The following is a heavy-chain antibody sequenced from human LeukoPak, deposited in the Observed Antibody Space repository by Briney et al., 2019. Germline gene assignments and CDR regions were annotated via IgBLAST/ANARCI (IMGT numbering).Heavy chain of an antibody. CDR2: ISRSGATT. V-gene: IGHV3-23*01. CDR1: GFTFNNYA. D-gene: IGHD7-27*01. J-gene: IGHJ2*01. Sequence: GGSLRLSCAASGFTFNNYAMDWVRQAPGKGLEWVSLISRSGATTYYADSVKGRFTISRDNSRNTLYLQMTSLRAEDTAVYYCARDPGDRWFFDLWGRGTVVTVSS. CDR3: ARDPGDRWFFDL.